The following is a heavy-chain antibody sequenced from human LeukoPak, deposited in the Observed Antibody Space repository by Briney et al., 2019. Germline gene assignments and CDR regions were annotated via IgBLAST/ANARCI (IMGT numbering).Heavy chain of an antibody. D-gene: IGHD2-8*02. CDR3: ARVLVSYAMDV. V-gene: IGHV6-1*01. J-gene: IGHJ6*04. CDR2: TYYRSKWYH. Sequence: SQTLSLTCAISGDSVYSGSAAWNWIRQSPSRGLEWLERTYYRSKWYHDYALFLQSRIIISPDTSNNQISLQLSSVTPEDTAVYYCARVLVSYAMDVWGTGTTLTVSS. CDR1: GDSVYSGSAA.